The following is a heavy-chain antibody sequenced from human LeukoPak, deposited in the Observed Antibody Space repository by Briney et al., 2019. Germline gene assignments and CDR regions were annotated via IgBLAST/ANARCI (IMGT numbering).Heavy chain of an antibody. CDR2: IKLDGSEK. CDR1: GFTFGKYW. Sequence: GGSLRLSCVASGFTFGKYWMSWVRQAPGKGLEWVANIKLDGSEKNYVDSVKGRFTISRDNSKNTLYLQMNSLRAEDTAVYYCARAGYGSGGSDYWGQGTLVTVSS. D-gene: IGHD4-23*01. J-gene: IGHJ4*02. V-gene: IGHV3-7*03. CDR3: ARAGYGSGGSDY.